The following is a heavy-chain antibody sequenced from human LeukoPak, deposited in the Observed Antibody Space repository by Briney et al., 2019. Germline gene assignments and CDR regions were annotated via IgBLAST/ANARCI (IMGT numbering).Heavy chain of an antibody. Sequence: PSETLSLTCTVSGGSISSYYWSWIRQPPGKGLEWIGYIYYSGSTNYNPSLESRVTISVDTSKNQFSLRLSSVTAADTAVYYCGRSYHDDAWAAFDMWGQGTVVTISS. V-gene: IGHV4-59*08. CDR3: GRSYHDDAWAAFDM. D-gene: IGHD2-2*01. CDR2: IYYSGST. CDR1: GGSISSYY. J-gene: IGHJ3*02.